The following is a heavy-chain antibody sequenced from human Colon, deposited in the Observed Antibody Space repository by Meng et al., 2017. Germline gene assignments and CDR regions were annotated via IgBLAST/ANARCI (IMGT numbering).Heavy chain of an antibody. Sequence: QLQLQESGPGLVKPSETLSLTCPVSGGSVSTSSWYWGWIRQPPGKGLEWIGSMSYSGSAYYKSSLKSRVTISVDTSKNQFSLELTSVTAADTAVYHCARQGGVANYPTDSWGQGALVTVSS. CDR2: MSYSGSA. CDR3: ARQGGVANYPTDS. V-gene: IGHV4-39*01. CDR1: GGSVSTSSWY. D-gene: IGHD3-16*01. J-gene: IGHJ4*02.